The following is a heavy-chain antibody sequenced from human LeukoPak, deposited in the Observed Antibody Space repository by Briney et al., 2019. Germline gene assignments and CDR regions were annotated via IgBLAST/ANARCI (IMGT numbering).Heavy chain of an antibody. J-gene: IGHJ4*02. CDR1: GGSISSYY. CDR3: ARDSHLLWFGVDY. D-gene: IGHD3-10*01. V-gene: IGHV4-59*01. Sequence: SETLSLTCTVSGGSISSYYWSWIRQPPGKGLEWIGYIYYSGSTNYNPSLKSRVTISVDTSKNQFSLKLSSVTAADTAVYYCARDSHLLWFGVDYWGQGTLVTVSS. CDR2: IYYSGST.